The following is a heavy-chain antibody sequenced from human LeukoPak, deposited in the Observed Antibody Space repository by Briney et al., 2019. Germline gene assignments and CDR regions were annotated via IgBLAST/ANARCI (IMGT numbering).Heavy chain of an antibody. CDR1: RYSFTSYW. CDR2: IYPGDSDT. D-gene: IGHD1-26*01. V-gene: IGHV5-51*01. J-gene: IGHJ4*02. Sequence: GESLKISCKGSRYSFTSYWIGWVRPMPGKGLEWMGIIYPGDSDTRYSPSFQGQVTISADKSISTAYLQWSSLQASDTAMYYCARPGRWYSGSYYSDLWIPPFDYWGQGTLVTVSS. CDR3: ARPGRWYSGSYYSDLWIPPFDY.